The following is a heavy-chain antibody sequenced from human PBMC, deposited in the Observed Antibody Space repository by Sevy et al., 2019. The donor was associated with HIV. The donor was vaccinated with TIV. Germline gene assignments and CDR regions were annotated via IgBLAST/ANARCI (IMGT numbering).Heavy chain of an antibody. D-gene: IGHD3-22*01. CDR1: GFTFRTYA. Sequence: GGSLRLSCAASGFTFRTYAMSWVRQAPGKGLEWVSDISGSGGDTYYADSVKGRFTISRDNSKNTLYLQMSSLRAEDTAVYYCAKDAYYYDGSAYSMSQWYYGMDVWGQGTTVTVSS. J-gene: IGHJ6*02. CDR2: ISGSGGDT. CDR3: AKDAYYYDGSAYSMSQWYYGMDV. V-gene: IGHV3-23*01.